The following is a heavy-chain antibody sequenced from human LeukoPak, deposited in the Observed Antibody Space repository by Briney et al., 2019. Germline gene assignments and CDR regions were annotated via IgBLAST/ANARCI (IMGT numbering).Heavy chain of an antibody. Sequence: SETLSLTCTVSGGSISSYYWSWIRQPPGKGLEWIGYTYYSGSTNYNPSLKSRVTISVDTSKNQFSLKLSSVTAADTAVYYCARVSYDSSGYLVDIWGQGTMVTVSS. D-gene: IGHD3-22*01. CDR1: GGSISSYY. CDR2: TYYSGST. V-gene: IGHV4-59*01. J-gene: IGHJ3*02. CDR3: ARVSYDSSGYLVDI.